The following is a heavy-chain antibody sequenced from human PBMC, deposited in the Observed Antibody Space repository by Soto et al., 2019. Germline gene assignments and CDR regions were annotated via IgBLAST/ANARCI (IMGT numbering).Heavy chain of an antibody. CDR1: CGSLSTYY. D-gene: IGHD2-15*01. Sequence: SETLSLTCGVYCGSLSTYYWSWICQPPGQRLEWIGEINHSGSASYNPSLKSRVTMSIDTSKNQFSLRLSSVTAADMAVYYCARRGRYCSSSSSCYYYFDSWVQGTRGTVS. J-gene: IGHJ4*02. CDR2: INHSGSA. CDR3: ARRGRYCSSSSSCYYYFDS. V-gene: IGHV4-34*01.